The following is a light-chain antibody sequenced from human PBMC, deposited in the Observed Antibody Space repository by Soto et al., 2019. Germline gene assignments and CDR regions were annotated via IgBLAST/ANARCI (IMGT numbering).Light chain of an antibody. CDR2: AAS. J-gene: IGKJ1*01. CDR1: QSISFY. Sequence: DIQMTQSPSSLSASVGDRVSITCLASQSISFYLNWYQQKPGKAHKVLIYAASNLQSGVPSRFSGSGSGTDFTLTISSLQPEDFAVYYCQQYNYWPWTFGQGTMV. CDR3: QQYNYWPWT. V-gene: IGKV1-39*01.